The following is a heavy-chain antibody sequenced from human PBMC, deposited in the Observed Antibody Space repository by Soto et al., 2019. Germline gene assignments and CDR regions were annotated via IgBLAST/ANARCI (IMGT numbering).Heavy chain of an antibody. Sequence: QVQLVESGGGVVQPGRSLRLSCAASGFTFSSYAMHWVRQAPGKGLEWGAVISYDGSNKYYADSVKGRFTISRDNSKNTLYLQMNSLRAEDTAVYYCARPHDILTGVQSRIDYWCQGTLVTVPS. CDR2: ISYDGSNK. V-gene: IGHV3-30-3*01. CDR1: GFTFSSYA. D-gene: IGHD3-9*01. CDR3: ARPHDILTGVQSRIDY. J-gene: IGHJ4*02.